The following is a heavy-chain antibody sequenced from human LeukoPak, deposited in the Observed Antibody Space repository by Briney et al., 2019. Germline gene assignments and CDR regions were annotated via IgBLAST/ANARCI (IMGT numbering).Heavy chain of an antibody. D-gene: IGHD2-21*02. V-gene: IGHV4-34*01. CDR2: INHSGST. CDR3: ARQSRYCGGDCYPDAFDI. Sequence: SETLSLTCAVYGGSFSGYYWSWIRQPPGKGLEWIGEINHSGSTNYNPSLKSRVTISVDTSKNQFSLKLSSVTAADTAVYYCARQSRYCGGDCYPDAFDIWGQGTMVTVSS. CDR1: GGSFSGYY. J-gene: IGHJ3*02.